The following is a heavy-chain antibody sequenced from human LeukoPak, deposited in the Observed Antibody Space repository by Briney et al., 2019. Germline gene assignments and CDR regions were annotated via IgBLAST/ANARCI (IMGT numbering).Heavy chain of an antibody. J-gene: IGHJ5*02. D-gene: IGHD3-10*01. CDR1: GGSISSSSYY. V-gene: IGHV4-39*07. CDR2: IYYSGST. CDR3: ARVGSGGYWFDP. Sequence: PSETLSLTCTVSGGSISSSSYYWGWIRQPPGKGLEWIGSIYYSGSTYYNPSLKSRVTISVDTSKNQFSLKLSSVTAADTAVYYCARVGSGGYWFDPWGQGTLVTVSS.